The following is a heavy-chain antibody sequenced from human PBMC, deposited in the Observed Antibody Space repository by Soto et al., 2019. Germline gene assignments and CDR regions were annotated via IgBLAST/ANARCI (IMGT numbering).Heavy chain of an antibody. CDR1: GFTFSSYA. CDR2: ISGSGGSA. CDR3: VKHTFYYDSRDHFFSS. J-gene: IGHJ5*02. D-gene: IGHD3-22*01. V-gene: IGHV3-23*01. Sequence: GGSLRLSCAASGFTFSSYAMSWVRQAPGKGLEWVSGISGSGGSAYYADSVKGRFTISRDNSKNTLYLQMNRLRAEDTAVYYCVKHTFYYDSRDHFFSSWGQGTLVTVSS.